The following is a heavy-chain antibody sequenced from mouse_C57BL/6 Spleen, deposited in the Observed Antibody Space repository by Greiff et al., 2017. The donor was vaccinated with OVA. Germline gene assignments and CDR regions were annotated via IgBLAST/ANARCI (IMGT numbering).Heavy chain of an antibody. CDR2: ISDGGSYT. Sequence: EVNLVESGGGLVKPGGSLKLSCAASGFTFSSYAMSWVRQTPEKRLEWVATISDGGSYTYSPDNVKGRFTISRDNAKNNLYLQMSHLKSDDTAMYYCARDVSNFYYAMDYWGQGTSVTVSS. J-gene: IGHJ4*01. CDR1: GFTFSSYA. D-gene: IGHD2-5*01. V-gene: IGHV5-4*01. CDR3: ARDVSNFYYAMDY.